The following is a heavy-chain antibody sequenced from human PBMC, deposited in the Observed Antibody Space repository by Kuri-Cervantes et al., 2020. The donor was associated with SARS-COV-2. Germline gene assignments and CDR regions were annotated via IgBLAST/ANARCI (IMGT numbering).Heavy chain of an antibody. D-gene: IGHD3-3*01. CDR3: ARGYDFWSGPEYYFDY. J-gene: IGHJ4*02. V-gene: IGHV3-30-3*01. CDR1: GFTFSSYA. CDR2: ISYDGSNK. Sequence: GGSLRLSCAASGFTFSSYAMHWVRQAPGKGLEWVAVISYDGSNKYCADSVKGRFTISRDNSKNTLYLQMNSLRAEDTAVYYCARGYDFWSGPEYYFDYWGQGTLVTVSS.